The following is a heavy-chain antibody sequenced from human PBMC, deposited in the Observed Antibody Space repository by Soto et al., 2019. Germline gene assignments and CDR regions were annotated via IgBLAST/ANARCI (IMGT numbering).Heavy chain of an antibody. J-gene: IGHJ5*02. V-gene: IGHV4-59*01. CDR3: ARVSLYYDILTGYYHGDWFDP. Sequence: SETLSLTCTVSGGSISSYYWSWIRQPPGKGLEWIGYIYYSGSTNYNPSLKSRVTISVDTSKNQFSLKLSSVTAADTAVYYCARVSLYYDILTGYYHGDWFDPWGQGTLVTVSS. D-gene: IGHD3-9*01. CDR1: GGSISSYY. CDR2: IYYSGST.